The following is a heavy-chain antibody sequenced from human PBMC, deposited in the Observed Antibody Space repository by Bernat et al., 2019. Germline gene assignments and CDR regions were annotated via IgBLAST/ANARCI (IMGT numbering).Heavy chain of an antibody. CDR3: AKDTGSSTSSLSYMDV. J-gene: IGHJ6*03. CDR1: GFTFDDYA. V-gene: IGHV3-9*01. D-gene: IGHD2-2*01. CDR2: ISWNSGSI. Sequence: EVQLVESGGGLVQPGRSLRLSCAAPGFTFDDYAMHWVRQAPGKGLEWVSGISWNSGSIGYADSVKGRFTISRDNAKNSLYLQMNSLRAEDTALYYCAKDTGSSTSSLSYMDVWGKGTTVTVSS.